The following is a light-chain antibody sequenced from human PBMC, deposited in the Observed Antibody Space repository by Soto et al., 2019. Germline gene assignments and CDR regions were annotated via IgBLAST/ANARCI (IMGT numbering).Light chain of an antibody. CDR2: SAS. CDR1: QDINKY. J-gene: IGKJ5*01. CDR3: QKYSGVPVT. Sequence: IQMTQSPSSLSASVGDRVTITCRASQDINKYLAWYQQRPGTVPKLLIYSASTLKSGVPSRFSGGRSGTDFTLTISSLQPEDVATYYCQKYSGVPVTFGQGTRLEIK. V-gene: IGKV1-27*01.